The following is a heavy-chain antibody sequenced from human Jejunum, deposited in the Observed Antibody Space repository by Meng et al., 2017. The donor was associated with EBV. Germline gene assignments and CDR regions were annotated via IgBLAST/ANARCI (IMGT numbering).Heavy chain of an antibody. J-gene: IGHJ4*02. V-gene: IGHV3-74*01. Sequence: VQPVEAGGGLVPPGGSLRLSCAASGFTFSSYWMHWVRQAPGKGLLWVSRINGDGSGSNYADSVKGRFTISRDNAKNTLSLQMNSLRAEDTAVYYCVRDGDNWNFDYWGQGTLVTVSS. D-gene: IGHD1-20*01. CDR3: VRDGDNWNFDY. CDR2: INGDGSGS. CDR1: GFTFSSYW.